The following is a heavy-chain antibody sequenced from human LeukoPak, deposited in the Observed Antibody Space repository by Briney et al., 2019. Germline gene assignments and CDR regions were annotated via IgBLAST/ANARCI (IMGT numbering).Heavy chain of an antibody. D-gene: IGHD6-13*01. J-gene: IGHJ4*02. CDR3: ARRPYSSSWLYFDY. CDR1: GGSFSGYY. Sequence: ASETLSLTCAVYGGSFSGYYWSWLRQPPGKGLEWLGEINHSGSTNYNPSLKSRVTISVDTSKNQFSLKLSSVTAADTAVYYCARRPYSSSWLYFDYWGQGTLVTVSS. CDR2: INHSGST. V-gene: IGHV4-34*01.